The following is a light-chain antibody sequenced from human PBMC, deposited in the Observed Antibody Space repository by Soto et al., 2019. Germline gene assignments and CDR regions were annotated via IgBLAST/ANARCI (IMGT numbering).Light chain of an antibody. Sequence: DIQITQSPASLSGCLGDIVTITCQASQDITNYLNWYQQKPGKAPRLLLYDASSLETGVPSRFSGSGSGTDFTFTISSLQPEDIATYYCQHYDHLPITFGQGTRLEIK. CDR3: QHYDHLPIT. V-gene: IGKV1-33*01. CDR2: DAS. CDR1: QDITNY. J-gene: IGKJ5*01.